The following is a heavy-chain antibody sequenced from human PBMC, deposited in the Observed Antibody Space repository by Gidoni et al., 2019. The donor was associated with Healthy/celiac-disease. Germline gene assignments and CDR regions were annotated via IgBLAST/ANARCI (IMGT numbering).Heavy chain of an antibody. CDR1: GFTSSRHW. Sequence: EVQLVESGGGLVQPGGSLRLSCAASGFTSSRHWMSWVRRAPGKGLEWVANIKQDGSEKYYVDSVKGRFTISRDNAKNSLYLQMNSLRAEDTAVYYCARGNWNYFPEDNWFDPWGQGTLVTVSS. V-gene: IGHV3-7*01. J-gene: IGHJ5*02. D-gene: IGHD1-7*01. CDR2: IKQDGSEK. CDR3: ARGNWNYFPEDNWFDP.